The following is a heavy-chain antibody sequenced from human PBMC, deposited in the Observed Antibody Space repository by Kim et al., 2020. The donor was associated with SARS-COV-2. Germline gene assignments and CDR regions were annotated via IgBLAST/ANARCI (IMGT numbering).Heavy chain of an antibody. CDR1: GCSISSSSYY. D-gene: IGHD6-6*01. CDR2: IYYSGST. J-gene: IGHJ5*02. V-gene: IGHV4-39*07. CDR3: ARVAARTRRGFDP. Sequence: SETLSLTCTVSGCSISSSSYYWGWIRQPPGKGLEWIGSIYYSGSTYYNPSLKSRVTISVDTSKNQFSLKLSSVTAADTAVYYCARVAARTRRGFDPWGQGTLVTVSS.